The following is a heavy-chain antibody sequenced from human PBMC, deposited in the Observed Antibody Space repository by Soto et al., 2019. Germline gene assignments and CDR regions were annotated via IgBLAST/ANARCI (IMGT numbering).Heavy chain of an antibody. CDR2: ISSSSSYI. J-gene: IGHJ4*02. CDR3: ARGTHSPGYY. CDR1: GFTFSSYS. Sequence: EVQLVESGGGLVKPGGSLRLSCAASGFTFSSYSMNWVRQAPGQGLEWVSSISSSSSYIYYADSVKGRFTISRDNAKNSLYLQMNSLRAEDTAVYYCARGTHSPGYYWGQGTLVTVSS. V-gene: IGHV3-21*01. D-gene: IGHD2-15*01.